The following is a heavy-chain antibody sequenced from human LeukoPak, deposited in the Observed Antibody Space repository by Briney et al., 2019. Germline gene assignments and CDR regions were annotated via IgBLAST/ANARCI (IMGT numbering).Heavy chain of an antibody. J-gene: IGHJ3*02. D-gene: IGHD4-17*01. Sequence: SQTLSLTCAVSGGSISSGGYSWGWIRQPPGKGLEWIGYIYHSGSTYYNPSLKSRVTISVDRSKNQFSLKLYSVTAADTAVYYCARVYGDYVGAFDIWGQGTVVTVSS. CDR3: ARVYGDYVGAFDI. CDR1: GGSISSGGYS. CDR2: IYHSGST. V-gene: IGHV4-30-2*01.